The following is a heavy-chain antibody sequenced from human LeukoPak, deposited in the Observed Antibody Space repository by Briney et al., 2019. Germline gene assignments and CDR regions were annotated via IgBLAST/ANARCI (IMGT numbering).Heavy chain of an antibody. Sequence: PGGSLRLSCLASGFIFRNYAMHWVRQAPGKGLEWVAVIRYDGSKDGSNKYYADSVKGRFTISRDNAKNSLYLQMNSLRAEDTAIYYCARDNSGWSRDYWGQGTLVTVSS. CDR3: ARDNSGWSRDY. CDR1: GFIFRNYA. CDR2: IRYDGSKDGSNK. J-gene: IGHJ4*02. V-gene: IGHV3-33*01. D-gene: IGHD6-19*01.